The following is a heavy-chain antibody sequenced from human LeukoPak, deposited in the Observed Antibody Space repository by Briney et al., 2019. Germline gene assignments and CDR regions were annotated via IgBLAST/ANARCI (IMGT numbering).Heavy chain of an antibody. CDR3: ARGSTWIQLWSFDY. CDR2: INHSGST. J-gene: IGHJ4*02. V-gene: IGHV4-34*01. CDR1: GGSFSGYY. D-gene: IGHD5-18*01. Sequence: SETLSLTCAVYGGSFSGYYWSWIRQPPGKGLEWIGEINHSGSTNYNPSLKSRVTISVDTSKNQFSLKLSSVTAADTAVYYCARGSTWIQLWSFDYWGQGTLVTVSS.